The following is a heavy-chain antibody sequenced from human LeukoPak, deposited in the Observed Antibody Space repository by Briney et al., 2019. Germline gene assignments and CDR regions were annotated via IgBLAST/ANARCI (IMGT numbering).Heavy chain of an antibody. Sequence: GGSLRLSCAASGFTFSSYAIHWVRQAPEKGLEYVSVISSNGDSTYYANSVKGRFTISRDNSKNTLYLQMGSLRAEDMAVYYCARDHRTYGMDVWGQGTTVTVSS. J-gene: IGHJ6*02. CDR2: ISSNGDST. V-gene: IGHV3-64*01. CDR1: GFTFSSYA. D-gene: IGHD3-16*02. CDR3: ARDHRTYGMDV.